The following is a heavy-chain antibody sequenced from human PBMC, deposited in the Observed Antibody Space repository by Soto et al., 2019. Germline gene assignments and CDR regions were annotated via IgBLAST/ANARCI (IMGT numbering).Heavy chain of an antibody. D-gene: IGHD2-21*01. Sequence: QVQLQQWGAGLLKPSETLSLTCAVYGGSFSGYYWSWIRQPPGKGLEWIGEINHSGSTNYNPSLKSRVTISVDTSKNQFSLKLSSVTAADTAVYYCVWSWPRGPVDYWGQGTLVTVSS. CDR3: VWSWPRGPVDY. CDR2: INHSGST. CDR1: GGSFSGYY. J-gene: IGHJ4*02. V-gene: IGHV4-34*01.